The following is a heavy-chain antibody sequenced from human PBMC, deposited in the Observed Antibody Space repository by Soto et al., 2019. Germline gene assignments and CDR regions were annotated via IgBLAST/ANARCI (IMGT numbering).Heavy chain of an antibody. V-gene: IGHV3-9*01. Sequence: EVQLVESGGGLVQPGRSLRLSCEASGFRFDKSGMHWVREIPGKGLEWVSGISYNSVVINYVDSVKGRFTIFRDNAKNSLYLEMNSLRPEDTALYYCTNRVSGFAMWGRGTTVTVCS. CDR2: ISYNSVVI. CDR1: GFRFDKSG. D-gene: IGHD1-26*01. J-gene: IGHJ3*02. CDR3: TNRVSGFAM.